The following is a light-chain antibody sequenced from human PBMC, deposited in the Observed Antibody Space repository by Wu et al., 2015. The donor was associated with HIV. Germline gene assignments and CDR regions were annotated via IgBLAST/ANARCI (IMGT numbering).Light chain of an antibody. CDR3: QQYNNWPRT. CDR2: GAS. J-gene: IGKJ1*01. Sequence: EIVLTQSPGTLSLSPGERATLSCRASQIVSSSYLAWYQQKPGQAPRLLIYGASTRATGIPVRFSGSGSGTEFTLTISSLQSEDFAVYYCQQYNNWPRTFGQGTKVEIK. CDR1: QIVSSSY. V-gene: IGKV3D-15*01.